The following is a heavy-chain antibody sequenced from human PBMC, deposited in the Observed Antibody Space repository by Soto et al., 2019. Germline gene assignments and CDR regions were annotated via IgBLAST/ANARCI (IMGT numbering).Heavy chain of an antibody. CDR3: ASRLVAAPFDY. Sequence: QLQLQESGPGLVKPSETLSLTCTVSGGSISSSSYYWGWIRQPPGKGLEWIGSIYYSGSTYYNPSLKSRVVIAVDTSKNEFCLKLSSVTAADTAVYYGASRLVAAPFDYWGQGTLVTVSS. D-gene: IGHD2-15*01. V-gene: IGHV4-39*01. J-gene: IGHJ4*02. CDR1: GGSISSSSYY. CDR2: IYYSGST.